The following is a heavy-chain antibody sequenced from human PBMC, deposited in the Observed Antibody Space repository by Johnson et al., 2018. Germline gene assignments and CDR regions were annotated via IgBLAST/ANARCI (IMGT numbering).Heavy chain of an antibody. CDR2: IWYDGSNK. Sequence: QVQLVESGGGVVQPGRSLRLSCAASGFTFSSYGMHWVRQAPGKGLEWVAVIWYDGSNKYYADSVKGRFTISRDNSKNTLYLQMNSLRAEDTAVYYCARDNNWNDGGSFDIWGQGTRVTVSS. CDR3: ARDNNWNDGGSFDI. CDR1: GFTFSSYG. V-gene: IGHV3-33*01. D-gene: IGHD1-1*01. J-gene: IGHJ3*02.